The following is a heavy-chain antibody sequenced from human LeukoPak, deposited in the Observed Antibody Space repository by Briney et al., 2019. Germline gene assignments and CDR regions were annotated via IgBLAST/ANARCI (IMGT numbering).Heavy chain of an antibody. Sequence: GGSLRLSCAASGFTFSSYEMNWVRQAPGKGLEWVSYISSSGSTIYYADSAKGRSTISRDNAKNSLYLQMNSLRAEDTAVYYCARGQGQYYYDCSGYYKSSNYFDYWGQGTLVTVSS. CDR2: ISSSGSTI. J-gene: IGHJ4*02. V-gene: IGHV3-48*03. CDR1: GFTFSSYE. CDR3: ARGQGQYYYDCSGYYKSSNYFDY. D-gene: IGHD3-22*01.